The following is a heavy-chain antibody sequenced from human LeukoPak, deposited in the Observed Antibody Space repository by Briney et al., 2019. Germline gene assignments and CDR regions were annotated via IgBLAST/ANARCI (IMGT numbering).Heavy chain of an antibody. Sequence: GGSLRLSCAASGFTFSSSAMSWVRQVPGKGLVWVSRIASDGSSTTYADSVKGRFSISRDNAKNTLYLQMNSLRVEDTAVYYCARGRPRGNDYWGQGTLVTVSS. D-gene: IGHD4-23*01. CDR1: GFTFSSSA. J-gene: IGHJ4*02. V-gene: IGHV3-74*01. CDR3: ARGRPRGNDY. CDR2: IASDGSST.